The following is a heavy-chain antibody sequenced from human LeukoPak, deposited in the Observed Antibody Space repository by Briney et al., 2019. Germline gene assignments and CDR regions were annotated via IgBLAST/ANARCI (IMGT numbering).Heavy chain of an antibody. CDR2: INHSGST. V-gene: IGHV4-34*01. J-gene: IGHJ4*02. CDR3: ARGCGYYDGSGCPRGCVAY. Sequence: SETLSLTCAVYGGSFSGYYWSWIRQPPGKGLEWIGEINHSGSTNYNPSLKSRVTISVDTSKNQFSLKLSSVTAADTAVYYCARGCGYYDGSGCPRGCVAYWGQGTLVTVSS. D-gene: IGHD3-22*01. CDR1: GGSFSGYY.